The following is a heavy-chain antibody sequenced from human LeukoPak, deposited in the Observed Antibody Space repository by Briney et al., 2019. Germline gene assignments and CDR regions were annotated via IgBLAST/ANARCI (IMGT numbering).Heavy chain of an antibody. D-gene: IGHD5-18*01. V-gene: IGHV4-34*01. J-gene: IGHJ4*02. CDR1: GGSFSGYY. CDR3: AREDVDTAMVTGGYFDY. CDR2: INHSGST. Sequence: SETLSLTCAVYGGSFSGYYWSWIRQPPGKGLEWIGEINHSGSTNYNPSLKSRVTISVDTSKNQFSLKLSSVTAADTAVYYCAREDVDTAMVTGGYFDYWGQGTLVTVSS.